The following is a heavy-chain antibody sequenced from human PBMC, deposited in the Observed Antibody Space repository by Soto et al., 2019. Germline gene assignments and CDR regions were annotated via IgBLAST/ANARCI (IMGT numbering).Heavy chain of an antibody. CDR2: IGSAGDA. J-gene: IGHJ4*02. V-gene: IGHV3-13*01. Sequence: GGSLRLSCAASGFTFSSYAVHWVRQPTGKGLEWVSVIGSAGDAYYPGSVKGRFTISRENAKNSLYLQMNSLRAEDTAVYYCARGYLGSFDYWGQGTLVTVSS. CDR1: GFTFSSYA. CDR3: ARGYLGSFDY. D-gene: IGHD7-27*01.